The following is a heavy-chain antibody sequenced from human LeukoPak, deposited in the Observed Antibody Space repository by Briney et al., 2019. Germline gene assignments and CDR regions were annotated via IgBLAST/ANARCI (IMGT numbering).Heavy chain of an antibody. J-gene: IGHJ4*02. CDR2: IYYSGTT. Sequence: KPSETLSLTCTVSGGSISSTSYYWGWIRQPPGKGLEWIGSIYYSGTTYFKPSLKSRLTISVDTSKNQFSLKLSSVTAADTAVYYCATPAGPFGDYDYWGRGTLVTVSS. CDR3: ATPAGPFGDYDY. D-gene: IGHD4-17*01. V-gene: IGHV4-39*01. CDR1: GGSISSTSYY.